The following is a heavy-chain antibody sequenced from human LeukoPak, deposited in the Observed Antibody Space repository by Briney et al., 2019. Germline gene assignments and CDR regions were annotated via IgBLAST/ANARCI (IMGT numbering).Heavy chain of an antibody. D-gene: IGHD3-16*01. J-gene: IGHJ3*02. V-gene: IGHV4-61*02. CDR3: ARDGEVDPGAFDI. CDR2: IYTSGST. Sequence: PSQTLSLTCTVSGGSISSGSYYWSWIRQPAGTGLEWIGRIYTSGSTNYNPSLKSRVTISVDTSKNQFSLKLSSVTAADTAVYYCARDGEVDPGAFDIWGQGTMVTVSS. CDR1: GGSISSGSYY.